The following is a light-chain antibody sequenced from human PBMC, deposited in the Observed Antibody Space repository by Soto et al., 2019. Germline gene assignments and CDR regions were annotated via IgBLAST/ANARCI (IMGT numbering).Light chain of an antibody. J-gene: IGLJ2*01. V-gene: IGLV2-11*01. CDR2: HVV. Sequence: QSVLTQPPSASGTPGQRVTISCTGTTSDVGGYEYVSWYQQYPGKAPKLLIYHVVQRPSGVPDRFSGSKSGTTASLIISGLQAEDEADYFCCSYADGQTLAFGGGTKVTVL. CDR1: TSDVGGYEY. CDR3: CSYADGQTLA.